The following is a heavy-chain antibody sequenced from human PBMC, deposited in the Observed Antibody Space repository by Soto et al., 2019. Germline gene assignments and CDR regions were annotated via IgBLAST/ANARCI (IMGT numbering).Heavy chain of an antibody. Sequence: GGPLRLSCAASGLTISSYWMSWVRQAPGKGLEWVSAISGSGGSTYYADSVKGRFTISRDNSKNTLYLQMNSLRAVDTAVYYCAKDSLRYFDWPDYWGQGTLVTVSS. CDR1: GLTISSYW. CDR3: AKDSLRYFDWPDY. D-gene: IGHD3-9*01. J-gene: IGHJ4*02. V-gene: IGHV3-23*01. CDR2: ISGSGGST.